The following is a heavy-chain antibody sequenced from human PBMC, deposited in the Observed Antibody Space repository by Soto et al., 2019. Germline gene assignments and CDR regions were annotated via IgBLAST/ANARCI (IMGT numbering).Heavy chain of an antibody. Sequence: PSETLSLTCTVSGGSISSYYWSWIRQPPGKGLEWIGYIYYSGSTNYNPSLKSRVTISVDTSKNQFSLKLSSVTAADTAVYYCATRVIPQLRFLERQAFTGAFDIWGQGTMVTVSS. CDR3: ATRVIPQLRFLERQAFTGAFDI. CDR2: IYYSGST. CDR1: GGSISSYY. D-gene: IGHD3-3*01. J-gene: IGHJ3*02. V-gene: IGHV4-59*08.